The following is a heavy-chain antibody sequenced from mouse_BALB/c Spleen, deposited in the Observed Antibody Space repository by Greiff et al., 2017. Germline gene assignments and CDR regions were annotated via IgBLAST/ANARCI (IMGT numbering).Heavy chain of an antibody. CDR2: ISYSGST. J-gene: IGHJ2*01. D-gene: IGHD1-1*01. CDR3: ASWNYYFVFDY. CDR1: GYSITSDYA. V-gene: IGHV3-2*02. Sequence: EVKLVESGPGLVKPSQSLSLTCTVTGYSITSDYAWNWIRQFPGNKLEWMGYISYSGSTSYNPSLKSRISITRDTSKNQFFLQLNSVTTEDTATYYCASWNYYFVFDYWGQGTTLTVSS.